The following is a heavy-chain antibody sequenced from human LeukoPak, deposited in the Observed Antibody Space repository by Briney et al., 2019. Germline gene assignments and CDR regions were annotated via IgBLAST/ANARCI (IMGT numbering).Heavy chain of an antibody. CDR3: AKSSGYDLFDY. V-gene: IGHV3-23*01. J-gene: IGHJ4*02. CDR2: ISGSGGNT. CDR1: GFTFSNYA. D-gene: IGHD5-12*01. Sequence: QPGGSLRLSCAASGFTFSNYAMSWVRQAPGKGLEWVSAISGSGGNTYYADSVKGRFTISRDNSKNTPYLQMNSLRAEDTAVYYCAKSSGYDLFDYWGQGTLVTVSS.